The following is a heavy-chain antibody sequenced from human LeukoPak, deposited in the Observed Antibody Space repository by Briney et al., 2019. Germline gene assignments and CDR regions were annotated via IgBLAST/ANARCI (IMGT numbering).Heavy chain of an antibody. CDR1: GFTFERYV. CDR2: IHPNNGGV. J-gene: IGHJ4*02. Sequence: GGCLRLSCVTSGFTFERYVMHWMRLAPGKGLECVSSIHPNNGGVGYAASVKGRFAISRDNARNSLYLEMTSLRPEDTAVYYCVKDAPNGSVDFWGRGTLVTVSS. V-gene: IGHV3-9*01. D-gene: IGHD2-8*01. CDR3: VKDAPNGSVDF.